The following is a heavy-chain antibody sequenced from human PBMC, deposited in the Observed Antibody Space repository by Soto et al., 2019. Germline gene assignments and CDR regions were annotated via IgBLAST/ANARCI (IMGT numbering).Heavy chain of an antibody. Sequence: QLQLQESGPGLVKPSETLSLTCTVSGGSISSSSYYWGWIRQPPGKGLEWIGSIYYSGRTYYNPSLMSRVTLSVDTSKNQFSLKMSSVTAADTAVYYCATPDCGGGSCYSRDAFDIWGRGTMVTVSS. D-gene: IGHD2-15*01. CDR3: ATPDCGGGSCYSRDAFDI. J-gene: IGHJ3*02. V-gene: IGHV4-39*01. CDR2: IYYSGRT. CDR1: GGSISSSSYY.